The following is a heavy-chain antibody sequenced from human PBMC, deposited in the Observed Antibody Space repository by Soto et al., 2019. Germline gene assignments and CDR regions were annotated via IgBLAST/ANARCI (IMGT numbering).Heavy chain of an antibody. D-gene: IGHD6-13*01. CDR3: AKTLQRVAAAGTDY. CDR2: ISGSGGST. J-gene: IGHJ4*02. V-gene: IGHV3-23*01. Sequence: SGGSLRLSCAASGFTFSSYAMSWVRQAPGKGLEWVSAISGSGGSTYYADSVKGRFTISRDNSKNTLYLQMNSLRAEDTAVYYCAKTLQRVAAAGTDYWGQGTLVTVSS. CDR1: GFTFSSYA.